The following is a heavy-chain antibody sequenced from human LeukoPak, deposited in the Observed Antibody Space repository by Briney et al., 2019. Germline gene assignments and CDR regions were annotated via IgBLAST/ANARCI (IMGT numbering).Heavy chain of an antibody. Sequence: ASVKVSCKASGYTFTNYYMHWVRQAPGQGLEWMGIINPSGGSTSYAQRFQGRVTMTRDTSISTAYMELSRLRSDDTAVYYCARTVVPAALGTDYMDVWGKGTTVTISS. D-gene: IGHD2-2*01. CDR1: GYTFTNYY. CDR2: INPSGGST. CDR3: ARTVVPAALGTDYMDV. J-gene: IGHJ6*03. V-gene: IGHV1-46*01.